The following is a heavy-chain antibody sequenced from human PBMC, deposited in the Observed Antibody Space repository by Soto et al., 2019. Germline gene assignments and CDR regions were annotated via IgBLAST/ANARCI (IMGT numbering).Heavy chain of an antibody. Sequence: GGSLRLSCAASGFTFSSYAMHWVRQAPGKGLEWVAVISYDGSNKYYADSVKGRFTISRDNSKNTLYLQMNSLRAEDTAVYYCARDYLNDYSNYFDYWGQGTLVTVSS. J-gene: IGHJ4*02. CDR3: ARDYLNDYSNYFDY. V-gene: IGHV3-30-3*01. CDR1: GFTFSSYA. CDR2: ISYDGSNK. D-gene: IGHD4-4*01.